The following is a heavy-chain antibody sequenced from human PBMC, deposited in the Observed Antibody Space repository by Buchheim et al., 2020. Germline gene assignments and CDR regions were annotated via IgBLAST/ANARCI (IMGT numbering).Heavy chain of an antibody. CDR2: IRRNAYGGTT. J-gene: IGHJ4*02. D-gene: IGHD1-26*01. CDR1: GFTFGDYA. CDR3: TTPSGSYPSYYFDY. Sequence: EVQLVESGGGLVQPGRSLRLSCTASGFTFGDYAMSWVRQAPGKGLEWVGFIRRNAYGGTTEYAASVKGRFTISRDDSKSIAYLQMNSLKTEDTAVYYCTTPSGSYPSYYFDYWGQGTL. V-gene: IGHV3-49*04.